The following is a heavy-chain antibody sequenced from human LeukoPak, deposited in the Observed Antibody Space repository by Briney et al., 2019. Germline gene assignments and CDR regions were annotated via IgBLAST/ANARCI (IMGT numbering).Heavy chain of an antibody. CDR1: GGSNSSYY. V-gene: IGHV4-59*08. J-gene: IGHJ5*02. D-gene: IGHD3-10*01. Sequence: PSETLSLTCTVSGGSNSSYYWSWIRHPPGKGLEWIGNIYYSGSTNYNPSLKSRVTISVDTSKNQFSLKLSSVTAADTAVYYCARHEVRGIESWFDPWGQGTLVTVSS. CDR2: IYYSGST. CDR3: ARHEVRGIESWFDP.